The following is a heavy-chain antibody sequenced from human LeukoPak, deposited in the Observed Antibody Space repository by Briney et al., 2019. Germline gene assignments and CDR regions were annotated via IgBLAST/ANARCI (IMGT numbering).Heavy chain of an antibody. CDR2: ISSSSSYI. CDR1: GFTFSSYS. Sequence: PGGSLRLSCAASGFTFSSYSMNWVRQAPGKGLEWVSSISSSSSYIYYADSVKGRFTISRDNSKNTLYLQMNSLRAEDTAVYYCAKDSTAIPVDYWGQGTLVTVSS. V-gene: IGHV3-21*04. J-gene: IGHJ4*02. CDR3: AKDSTAIPVDY. D-gene: IGHD2-21*02.